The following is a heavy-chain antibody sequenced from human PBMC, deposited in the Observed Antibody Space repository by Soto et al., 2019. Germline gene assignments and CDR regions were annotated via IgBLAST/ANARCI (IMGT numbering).Heavy chain of an antibody. D-gene: IGHD2-2*02. CDR2: INPNSGGT. CDR3: ARSLTEGYCTITGCYTRPLYGMDV. CDR1: GYTFSGYY. V-gene: IGHV1-2*02. Sequence: ASVKVSCKASGYTFSGYYIHWPRQAPGQGLEWMGWINPNSGGTNYAQKFQGRVTVTRDTPTSTAYTELSRLTSDDTAVYYCARSLTEGYCTITGCYTRPLYGMDVWGQGTTVTVSS. J-gene: IGHJ6*02.